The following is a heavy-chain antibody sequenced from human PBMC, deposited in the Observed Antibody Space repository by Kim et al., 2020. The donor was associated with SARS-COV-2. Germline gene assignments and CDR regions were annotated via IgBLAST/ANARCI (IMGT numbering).Heavy chain of an antibody. CDR3: ARDKVKESVWGSEWFGGSWFDP. CDR1: GGSISSGGYY. CDR2: IYYSGST. D-gene: IGHD3-10*01. V-gene: IGHV4-31*03. Sequence: SETLSLTCTVSGGSISSGGYYWSWIRQHPGKGLEWIGYIYYSGSTYYNPSLKSRVTISVDTSKNQFSLKLSSVTAADTAVYYCARDKVKESVWGSEWFGGSWFDPWGQGTLVTVSS. J-gene: IGHJ5*02.